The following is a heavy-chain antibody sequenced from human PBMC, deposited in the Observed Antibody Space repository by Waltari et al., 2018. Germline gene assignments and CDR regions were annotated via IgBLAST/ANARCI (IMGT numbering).Heavy chain of an antibody. D-gene: IGHD3-10*01. V-gene: IGHV3-48*03. J-gene: IGHJ4*02. CDR2: ILNSNTL. CDR3: ARAPPLTFYYGSGSPYYFDF. CDR1: GFPCTSYQ. Sequence: EVQLVESGGGLVQPGGSLRLSCAASGFPCTSYQMPWVRQAPGKGLEWISYILNSNTLYYADSVNGRFTVSRDNAKSSLYLHMNSLRAEDTAVYYCARAPPLTFYYGSGSPYYFDFWGQGTLVTVSS.